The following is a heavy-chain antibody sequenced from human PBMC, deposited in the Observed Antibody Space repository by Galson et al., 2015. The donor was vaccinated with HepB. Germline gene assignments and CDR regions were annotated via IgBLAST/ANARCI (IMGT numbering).Heavy chain of an antibody. CDR3: VRIILSGGYWYFDY. J-gene: IGHJ4*02. CDR2: INQDGSSK. CDR1: GFTFSSYW. Sequence: LRLSCAASGFTFSSYWMNWVRQAPGKGLEWVAHINQDGSSKYYVDSVKGRFTVSRDNAKNSLYLQMNSLRVEDTAIYYCVRIILSGGYWYFDYWGQGILVTVSS. V-gene: IGHV3-7*03. D-gene: IGHD6-25*01.